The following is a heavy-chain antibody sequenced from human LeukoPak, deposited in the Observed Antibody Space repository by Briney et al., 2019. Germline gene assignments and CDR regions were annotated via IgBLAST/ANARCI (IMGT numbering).Heavy chain of an antibody. CDR1: GFTFGSYG. D-gene: IGHD2-2*01. J-gene: IGHJ3*02. CDR3: AKRNCSSTSCYVDDAFDI. Sequence: GGSLRLSCAASGFTFGSYGMSWVRQAPGKGLEWVSAISGSGGSTYYADSVKGRFTISRDNSKNTLYLQMNSLRAEDTAVYYCAKRNCSSTSCYVDDAFDIWGQGTMVTVSS. CDR2: ISGSGGST. V-gene: IGHV3-23*01.